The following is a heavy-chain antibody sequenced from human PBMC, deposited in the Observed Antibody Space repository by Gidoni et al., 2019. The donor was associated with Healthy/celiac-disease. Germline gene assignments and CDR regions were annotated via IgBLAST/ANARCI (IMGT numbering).Heavy chain of an antibody. CDR3: ARDFSSSWYYFDY. D-gene: IGHD6-13*01. CDR1: GFTFSSYW. Sequence: EVQLVESGGGLVQPGGSLRLSCAASGFTFSSYWMSWVRQAPGKGLGWVANIKQDGSEKYYVDSVKGRFTISRDNAKNSLYLQMNSLRAEDTAVYYCARDFSSSWYYFDYWGQGTLVTVSS. J-gene: IGHJ4*02. CDR2: IKQDGSEK. V-gene: IGHV3-7*01.